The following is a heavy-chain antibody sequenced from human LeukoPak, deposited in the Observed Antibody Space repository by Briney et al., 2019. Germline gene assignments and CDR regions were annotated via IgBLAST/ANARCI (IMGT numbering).Heavy chain of an antibody. V-gene: IGHV3-23*01. Sequence: PGGTLRLSCAASGLTFSSYGMSWVRQAPGRGLEWVSAISTTGGTTYYADSVRGRFTISRDNSKNTLYLQMNSLRAEDTAVYYCVGGYSIGSFGYWGQGTLVTVSS. CDR2: ISTTGGTT. J-gene: IGHJ4*02. D-gene: IGHD5-18*01. CDR3: VGGYSIGSFGY. CDR1: GLTFSSYG.